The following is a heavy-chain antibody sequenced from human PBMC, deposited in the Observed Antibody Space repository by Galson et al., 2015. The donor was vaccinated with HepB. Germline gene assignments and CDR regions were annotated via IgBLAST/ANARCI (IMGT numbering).Heavy chain of an antibody. CDR1: GFTFSSYA. Sequence: SLRLSCAASGFTFSSYAMSWVRQAPGKGLEWVSGISGSGVSTLYADSVKGRLTISRDNSKNTLYLQMNSLRAEDTAVYYCAKDRYYDSRTVDYWGQGTLVTVSS. D-gene: IGHD3-22*01. J-gene: IGHJ4*02. CDR2: ISGSGVST. V-gene: IGHV3-23*01. CDR3: AKDRYYDSRTVDY.